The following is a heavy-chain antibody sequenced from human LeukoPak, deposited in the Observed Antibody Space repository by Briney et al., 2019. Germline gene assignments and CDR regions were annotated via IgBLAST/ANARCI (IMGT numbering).Heavy chain of an antibody. V-gene: IGHV3-15*01. CDR1: GFTFNNAW. J-gene: IGHJ3*02. D-gene: IGHD1-26*01. CDR2: IKGKTDGGTT. Sequence: GGSLRLSCAASGFTFNNAWMSWVRQAPGKGLELIGRIKGKTDGGTTDYAAPVKGRFTISRHDSKNTLYLQMNSLKTEDTAVYYCTQGGGAFDIWGQGTMVTVSS. CDR3: TQGGGAFDI.